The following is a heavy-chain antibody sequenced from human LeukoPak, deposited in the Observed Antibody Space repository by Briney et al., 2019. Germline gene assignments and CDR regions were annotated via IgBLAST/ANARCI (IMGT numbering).Heavy chain of an antibody. CDR3: AKDDIPNYDILTGYYSGAFDI. CDR2: INWNGGST. D-gene: IGHD3-9*01. CDR1: GFTFGNYG. J-gene: IGHJ4*02. V-gene: IGHV3-20*04. Sequence: GGSLRLSCAASGFTFGNYGMSWVRQAPGKGLEWVSGINWNGGSTGYADSVEGRFTISRDNAKNSQYLQMNSLRAEDTAVYYCAKDDIPNYDILTGYYSGAFDIWGQGTLVTVSS.